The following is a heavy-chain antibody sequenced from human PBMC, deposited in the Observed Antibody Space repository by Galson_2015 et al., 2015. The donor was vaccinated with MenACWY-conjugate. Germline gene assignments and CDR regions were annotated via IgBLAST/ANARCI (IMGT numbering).Heavy chain of an antibody. CDR3: TSRLIGVIAAFDY. J-gene: IGHJ4*02. D-gene: IGHD2-21*01. V-gene: IGHV3-49*04. CDR2: IRSKAFGETT. CDR1: GFSFGDYT. Sequence: SLRLSCATSGFSFGDYTLSWVRQAPGTGLEWVGFIRSKAFGETTEYAASVKDRFTISRDDSTRIAYLQMNSLKTDDTAVYYCTSRLIGVIAAFDYWGQGTLVTVSS.